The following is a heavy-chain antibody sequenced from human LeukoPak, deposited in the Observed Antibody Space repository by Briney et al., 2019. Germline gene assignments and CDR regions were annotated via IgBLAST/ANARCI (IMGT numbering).Heavy chain of an antibody. D-gene: IGHD5-12*01. V-gene: IGHV4-31*03. J-gene: IGHJ4*02. CDR3: AGVTEAVATLFDY. CDR2: IYYSGST. CDR1: GGSISSGGYY. Sequence: SETLSLTCTVSGGSISSGGYYWSWIRQHPGKGLEWIGYIYYSGSTYYNPSLKSRVTISVDTSKNQFSLKLSSVTAADTAVYYCAGVTEAVATLFDYWGQGTLVTVSS.